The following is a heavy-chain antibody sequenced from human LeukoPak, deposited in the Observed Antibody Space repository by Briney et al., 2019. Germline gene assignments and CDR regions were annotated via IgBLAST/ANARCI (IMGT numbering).Heavy chain of an antibody. CDR1: GFTFSSYG. CDR3: ARDNIAAVAFDI. D-gene: IGHD6-25*01. V-gene: IGHV3-33*01. CDR2: IWYDGSNK. J-gene: IGHJ3*02. Sequence: PGRSLRLSCAASGFTFSSYGMHWVRQAPGKGLEWVAVIWYDGSNKYYADSVKGRFTISRDNSKNTLYLQMNSLRAEDTAVYYCARDNIAAVAFDIWGQGTMVTVSS.